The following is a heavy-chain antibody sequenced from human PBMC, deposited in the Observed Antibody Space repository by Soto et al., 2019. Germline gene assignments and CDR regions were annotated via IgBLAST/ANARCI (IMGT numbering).Heavy chain of an antibody. CDR1: GYSFTSYW. D-gene: IGHD4-17*01. Sequence: GESLKISCKGSGYSFTSYWIGWVRQMPGKGLDWIGFIFPGDSDTRYSLSFQGQFTISADKSISTVYLQWSSLKASDTAMYYCARHRYSGDYVFWSSWFDPWGQGTLVTVSS. J-gene: IGHJ5*02. CDR2: IFPGDSDT. CDR3: ARHRYSGDYVFWSSWFDP. V-gene: IGHV5-51*01.